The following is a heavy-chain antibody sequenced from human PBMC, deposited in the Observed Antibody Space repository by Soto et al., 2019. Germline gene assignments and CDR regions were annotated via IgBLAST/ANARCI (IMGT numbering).Heavy chain of an antibody. CDR3: ARDHSFDRTYYYGIDG. J-gene: IGHJ6*02. Sequence: ASVKVSCKSSGYPFTHYGITWIRQAPGQGLEWMGWISPFNGNTNYGQTLQGRVTLTTETSTSTVYMELRSLRSDDTAVYYCARDHSFDRTYYYGIDGWGQGTTVTVAS. CDR1: GYPFTHYG. CDR2: ISPFNGNT. V-gene: IGHV1-18*01.